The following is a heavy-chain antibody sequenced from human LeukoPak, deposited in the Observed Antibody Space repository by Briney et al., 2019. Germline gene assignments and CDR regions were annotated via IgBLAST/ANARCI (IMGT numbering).Heavy chain of an antibody. J-gene: IGHJ4*02. CDR1: GFTFSSYA. CDR3: ARDPMADFDY. CDR2: ISPDGVNH. Sequence: GSLRLSCAASGFTFSSYAMHWVRQAPGKGLEWVAVISPDGVNHYYADSVKGRFTISRDNSKNTLYMQMYSLRAEDTAVYYCARDPMADFDYWGQGTLVTVSS. V-gene: IGHV3-30-3*01. D-gene: IGHD2-8*01.